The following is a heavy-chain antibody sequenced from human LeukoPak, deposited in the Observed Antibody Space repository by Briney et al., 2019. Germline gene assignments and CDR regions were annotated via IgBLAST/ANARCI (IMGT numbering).Heavy chain of an antibody. D-gene: IGHD3-10*01. V-gene: IGHV3-21*04. Sequence: GGSLRLSCAASRFTFSNYNMNWVRQAPEKGLEWVSSISRSSQYIYYADSVKGRFTISRDNSKNTLYLQMNSLRAEDTAVYYCARVPTMVRGVPKLYFDYWGQGTLVTVSS. J-gene: IGHJ4*02. CDR1: RFTFSNYN. CDR3: ARVPTMVRGVPKLYFDY. CDR2: ISRSSQYI.